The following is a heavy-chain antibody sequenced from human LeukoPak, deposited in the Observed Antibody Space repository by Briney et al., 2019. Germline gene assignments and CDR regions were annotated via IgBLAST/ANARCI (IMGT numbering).Heavy chain of an antibody. D-gene: IGHD3-10*01. CDR3: ARSSEGITMVRGVKLYGMHV. CDR2: INHSGST. J-gene: IGHJ6*04. CDR1: GGSFSGYY. V-gene: IGHV4-34*01. Sequence: SETLSLTCAVYGGSFSGYYWSWIRQPPGKGLEWIGEINHSGSTNYNPSLKSRVTISADTSKNQFSLKLSSVTAADTAVYYCARSSEGITMVRGVKLYGMHVWGKGTTVTVSS.